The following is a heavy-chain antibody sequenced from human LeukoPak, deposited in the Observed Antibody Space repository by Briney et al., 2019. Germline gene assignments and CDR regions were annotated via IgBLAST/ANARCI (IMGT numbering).Heavy chain of an antibody. V-gene: IGHV1-18*04. D-gene: IGHD3-10*01. CDR2: ISPYNGNT. CDR1: GYTFTGYY. J-gene: IGHJ4*02. CDR3: AREINGAFDY. Sequence: ASVKVSCKASGYTFTGYYMHWVRQAPGQGLEWMGWISPYNGNTKYTQSLQGRFTMTTDTSTTTAYLEMTGLTSDDTAVYYCAREINGAFDYWGQGTVVTVSS.